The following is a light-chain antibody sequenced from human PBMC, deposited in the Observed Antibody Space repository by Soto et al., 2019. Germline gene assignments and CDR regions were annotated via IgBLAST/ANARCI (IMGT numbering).Light chain of an antibody. J-gene: IGKJ2*01. CDR3: QQYVNSPVT. CDR1: QRVNSSY. CDR2: GAS. Sequence: EIGLTQAPDTLYLSPGEGATLSCRASQRVNSSYLAWYQQKPGQAPRLLISGASDRATGVPARVSGSGSGTDFTLTIGRLEPEDFAVYYCQQYVNSPVTFGQGTKLQIK. V-gene: IGKV3-20*01.